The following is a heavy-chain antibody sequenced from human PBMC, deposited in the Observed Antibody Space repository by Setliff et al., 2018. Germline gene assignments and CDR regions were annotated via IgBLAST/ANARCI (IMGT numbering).Heavy chain of an antibody. J-gene: IGHJ6*03. CDR1: GGSISSYY. CDR2: IYIGGSA. CDR3: AREQWLDPPGYYYMDV. V-gene: IGHV4-4*07. Sequence: PSETLSLTCTVSGGSISSYYWSWIRQPAGRGLEWIGHIYIGGSANSNTSLKSRVTMSIDTSKNQFSLKPNSVTAADMAVYYCAREQWLDPPGYYYMDVWAKGTTVTVSS. D-gene: IGHD6-19*01.